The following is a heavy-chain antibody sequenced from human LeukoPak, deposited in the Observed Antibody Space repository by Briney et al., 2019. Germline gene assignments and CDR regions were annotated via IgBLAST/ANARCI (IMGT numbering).Heavy chain of an antibody. V-gene: IGHV4-59*01. D-gene: IGHD6-13*01. CDR2: IYYSGST. CDR1: GGSISSYY. J-gene: IGHJ4*02. CDR3: ARGRGYSSS. Sequence: SETLSLTCTVSGGSISSYYWSWIRQPPGKGLEWIGYIYYSGSTNYNPSLKSRVTISVDTSKNQLSLKLSSVTAADGAVYYCARGRGYSSSWGQGTLVTVSS.